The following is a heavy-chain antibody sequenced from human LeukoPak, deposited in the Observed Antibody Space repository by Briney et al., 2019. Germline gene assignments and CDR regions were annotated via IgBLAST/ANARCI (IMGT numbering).Heavy chain of an antibody. CDR1: GYTFTGYY. J-gene: IGHJ4*02. V-gene: IGHV1-2*02. Sequence: GASVKVSCKASGYTFTGYYMHWVRQAPGQGLEWMGWINPNSGGTNYAQKFQGRVTMTRDTSISTAYMELSRLRSDDTAVYHCAREGATWLGEGYFDYWGQGTLVTVSS. CDR2: INPNSGGT. D-gene: IGHD3-16*01. CDR3: AREGATWLGEGYFDY.